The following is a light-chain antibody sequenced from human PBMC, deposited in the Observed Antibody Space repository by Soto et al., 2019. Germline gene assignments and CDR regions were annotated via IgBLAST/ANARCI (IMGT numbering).Light chain of an antibody. V-gene: IGKV3D-15*01. CDR1: QSVRGN. CDR2: GAS. CDR3: KQYNDWPRT. Sequence: ETVMAQSPATLSVSPGEGATLSCRASQSVRGNLAWYQQKPGQAPRLLIYGASTRASGIPTRFSGAGSGAEFTLTISSLKSEYSAVYFCKQYNDWPRTFGGGTRVEIK. J-gene: IGKJ4*01.